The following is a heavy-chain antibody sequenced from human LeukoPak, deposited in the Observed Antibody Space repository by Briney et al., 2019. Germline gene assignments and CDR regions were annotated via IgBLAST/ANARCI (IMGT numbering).Heavy chain of an antibody. V-gene: IGHV4-34*01. Sequence: SETLSLTCTVSGGSISSYYWSWIRQPPGKGLEWIGEINHSGSTNYNPSLTSRVTISVDTSKNQFSLKLSSVTAADTAVYYCARHGGSGSYYRRAFDIWGQGTMVTVSS. CDR1: GGSISSYY. D-gene: IGHD3-10*01. CDR2: INHSGST. J-gene: IGHJ3*02. CDR3: ARHGGSGSYYRRAFDI.